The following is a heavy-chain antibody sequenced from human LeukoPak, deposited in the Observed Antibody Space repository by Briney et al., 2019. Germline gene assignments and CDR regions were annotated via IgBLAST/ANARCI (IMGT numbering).Heavy chain of an antibody. CDR1: GYTFTGYY. CDR2: INPNSGAT. J-gene: IGHJ4*02. Sequence: ASVKVSCKASGYTFTGYYMHWVRQAPGQGLEWMGWINPNSGATNYAQKFQGRVTMTRDTSISTAYMELSRLRSDDTAVYYCATHGGLDSNYIFDYWGQGTLVTVSS. V-gene: IGHV1-2*02. D-gene: IGHD4-11*01. CDR3: ATHGGLDSNYIFDY.